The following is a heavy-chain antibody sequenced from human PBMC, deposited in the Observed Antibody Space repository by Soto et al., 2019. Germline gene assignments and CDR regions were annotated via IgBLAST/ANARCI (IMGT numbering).Heavy chain of an antibody. CDR1: GFTLSSYG. D-gene: IGHD3-16*01. J-gene: IGHJ4*02. CDR2: TSYDGSNK. CDR3: ARDYSLGDYFDY. V-gene: IGHV3-30-3*01. Sequence: GGSLRLSCAASGFTLSSYGMHWVRQAPGKGLEWVAVTSYDGSNKDYADSVKGRFTISRDNSKNTLYLQMNSLRAEDTAVYYCARDYSLGDYFDYWGQGTLVTVSS.